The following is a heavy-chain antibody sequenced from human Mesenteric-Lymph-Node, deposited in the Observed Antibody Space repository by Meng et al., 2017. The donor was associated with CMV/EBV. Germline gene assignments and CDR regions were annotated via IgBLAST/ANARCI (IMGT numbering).Heavy chain of an antibody. CDR3: ARKASHFYYGMDV. CDR1: GFTFSSYW. Sequence: GESLKISCAASGFTFSSYWMSWVRQAPGKGLEWVANIKQDGSEKYYVDSVKGRFTISRDDPKNTVYLEMNSLRAEDTAMYYCARKASHFYYGMDVWGQGTTVTVSS. CDR2: IKQDGSEK. J-gene: IGHJ6*02. V-gene: IGHV3-7*03.